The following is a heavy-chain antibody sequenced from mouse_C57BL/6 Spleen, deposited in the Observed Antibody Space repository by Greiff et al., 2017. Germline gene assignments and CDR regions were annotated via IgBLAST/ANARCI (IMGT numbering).Heavy chain of an antibody. CDR3: AREEDGDEGLAY. D-gene: IGHD2-3*01. V-gene: IGHV1-20*01. J-gene: IGHJ3*01. CDR1: GYSFTGYF. CDR2: INPYNGDT. Sequence: VQLQQSGPELVKPGDSVTISCTASGYSFTGYFMNWVLQRHGKSLEWIGRINPYNGDTFYNPKFKGKATLTVDKSSSTAQMERRRLTAEDTADDECAREEDGDEGLAYWGQGTLVTVSA.